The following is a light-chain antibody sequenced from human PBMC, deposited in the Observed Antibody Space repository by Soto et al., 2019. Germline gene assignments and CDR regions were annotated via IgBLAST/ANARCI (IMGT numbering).Light chain of an antibody. CDR2: AAS. CDR1: QTISSY. CDR3: HSRA. Sequence: DIQMTQSPSSLSASLGDRVTITCRASQTISSYLNWYQQKPGRAPKLLIYAASNLESGVPSRFSGSGSGTDFTLTISSLQPEDFAVYFCHSRAFGQGTRLE. V-gene: IGKV1-39*01. J-gene: IGKJ5*01.